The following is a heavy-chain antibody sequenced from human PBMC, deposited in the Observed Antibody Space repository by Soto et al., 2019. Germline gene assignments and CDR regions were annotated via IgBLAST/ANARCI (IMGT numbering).Heavy chain of an antibody. CDR3: ARERAYYESSGLYFDY. Sequence: PSETLSLTCTVSGDSIRSYYWSWIRQPPGKGLEWIGYIYDSGSTNYNPSLKSRVTISVDTSKSQFSLKLSSVTDADTAVYYCARERAYYESSGLYFDYWGQGTLVTVSS. V-gene: IGHV4-59*01. CDR1: GDSIRSYY. J-gene: IGHJ4*02. CDR2: IYDSGST. D-gene: IGHD3-22*01.